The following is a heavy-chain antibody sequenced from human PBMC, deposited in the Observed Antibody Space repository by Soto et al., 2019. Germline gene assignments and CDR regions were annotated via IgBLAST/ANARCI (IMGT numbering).Heavy chain of an antibody. CDR1: GFTFSSYA. D-gene: IGHD3-9*01. J-gene: IGHJ6*02. Sequence: GGSLRLSCAASGFTFSSYAMSWVRQAPGKGLEWVSANSGSGGSTYYADSVKGRFSISGDNSKNTLYLQMNSLRAEDTVVFYGAKDHLGGYDIFNLGDYYYYGMDVWGQGTTVTVSS. CDR3: AKDHLGGYDIFNLGDYYYYGMDV. CDR2: NSGSGGST. V-gene: IGHV3-23*01.